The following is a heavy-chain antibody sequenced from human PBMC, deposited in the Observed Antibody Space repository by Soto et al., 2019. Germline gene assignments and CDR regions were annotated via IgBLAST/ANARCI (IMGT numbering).Heavy chain of an antibody. Sequence: PGGSLRLSCAASGFTFSNAWMSWVRQAPGKGLEWVGRIKSKTDGGTTDYAAPVKGRFTISRDDSKNTLYLQTNSLKTEDTAVYYCTTEAKGGSSGWYDYYYYGMDVWGQGTTVTVSS. CDR1: GFTFSNAW. D-gene: IGHD6-19*01. V-gene: IGHV3-15*01. J-gene: IGHJ6*02. CDR3: TTEAKGGSSGWYDYYYYGMDV. CDR2: IKSKTDGGTT.